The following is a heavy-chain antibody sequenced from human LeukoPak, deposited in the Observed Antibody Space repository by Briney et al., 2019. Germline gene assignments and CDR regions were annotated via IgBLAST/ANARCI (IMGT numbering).Heavy chain of an antibody. V-gene: IGHV4-59*12. CDR3: ARDSNRGWFDH. J-gene: IGHJ5*02. CDR2: SYHSGRT. Sequence: SETLSLTCTVSGGSIGTYYWSWLRQPPGKGLEWIGYSYHSGRTYYNPSLKSRVTFSVDTSKNQFSLKLTSVTAADTAVYYCARDSNRGWFDHWGQGTLVTVSS. CDR1: GGSIGTYY. D-gene: IGHD3-10*01.